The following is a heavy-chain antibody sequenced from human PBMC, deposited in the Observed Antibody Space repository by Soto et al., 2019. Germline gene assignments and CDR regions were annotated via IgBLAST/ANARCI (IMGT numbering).Heavy chain of an antibody. D-gene: IGHD2-15*01. V-gene: IGHV4-59*01. J-gene: IGHJ6*02. CDR3: ARDLRYCSGGSCYLYYGMDV. CDR1: GGSISSYY. Sequence: SETLSLTCSVFGGSISSYYWSWIRQPPGKGLEWIGYIYYSGSTNYNPSLKSRVTISVDTSKNQFSLKLSSVTAADTAVYYCARDLRYCSGGSCYLYYGMDVWGQGTTVTVSS. CDR2: IYYSGST.